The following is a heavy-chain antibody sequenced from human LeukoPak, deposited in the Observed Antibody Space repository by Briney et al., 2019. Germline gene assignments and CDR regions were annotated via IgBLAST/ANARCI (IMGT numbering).Heavy chain of an antibody. CDR3: ARQGYCSSTSCSYYMDV. D-gene: IGHD2-2*01. Sequence: SETLSLTCAVYGGSFSGYYWSWIRQPPGKGLEWIGEINHSGSTNYNPSLKSRVTISVDTSKNQFSLKLSSVTAADTAVYYCARQGYCSSTSCSYYMDVWGKGTTVTISS. V-gene: IGHV4-34*01. J-gene: IGHJ6*03. CDR1: GGSFSGYY. CDR2: INHSGST.